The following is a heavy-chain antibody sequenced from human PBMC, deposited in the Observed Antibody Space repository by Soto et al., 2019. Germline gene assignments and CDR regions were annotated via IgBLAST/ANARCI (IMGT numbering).Heavy chain of an antibody. CDR1: GGFVTSGSYY. CDR3: ARVERGTATTVVDAFDI. Sequence: QVQLQQWGAGLLKPSETLSLTCAVYGGFVTSGSYYWSWIRQPPGKGLEWIGEMSHSGGTNFNPALKRRVPQSGDTSKNPFTLKMSSVTAADTALYYCARVERGTATTVVDAFDIWGPGTMVTVSS. J-gene: IGHJ3*02. V-gene: IGHV4-34*01. CDR2: MSHSGGT. D-gene: IGHD1-1*01.